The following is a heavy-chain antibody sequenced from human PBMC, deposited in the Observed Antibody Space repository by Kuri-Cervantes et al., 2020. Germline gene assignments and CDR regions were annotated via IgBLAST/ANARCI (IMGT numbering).Heavy chain of an antibody. J-gene: IGHJ4*02. CDR3: ARRGNEDTAMGSRSMRRGVNFGY. Sequence: SETLSLTCAVYGGSFSGYYWSWIRQPPGKGLEWIGEINHSGSTNYNPSLKSRVTISVDTSKNQFSLKLSSVTAADTAVYYCARRGNEDTAMGSRSMRRGVNFGYWGQGTLVTVSS. CDR2: INHSGST. V-gene: IGHV4-34*01. D-gene: IGHD5-18*01. CDR1: GGSFSGYY.